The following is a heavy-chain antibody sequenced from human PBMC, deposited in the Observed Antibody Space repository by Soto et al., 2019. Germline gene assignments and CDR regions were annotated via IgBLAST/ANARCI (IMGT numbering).Heavy chain of an antibody. CDR3: ARGEHYDILTGDIHD. D-gene: IGHD3-9*01. Sequence: EVQLVESGGGLVKPGRSLRLSCAASGFTFDDYAMHWVRQAPGKGLEWVSGIRWNSGSIGYADSVKGRFTISRDNAKNSQHLQRKRPRADVTALYYCARGEHYDILTGDIHDWSQPTLLT. CDR1: GFTFDDYA. CDR2: IRWNSGSI. J-gene: IGHJ1*01. V-gene: IGHV3-9*01.